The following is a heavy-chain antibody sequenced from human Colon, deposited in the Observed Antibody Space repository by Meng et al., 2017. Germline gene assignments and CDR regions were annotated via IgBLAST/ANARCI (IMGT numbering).Heavy chain of an antibody. Sequence: QGQLVQSGAEVKKPGASVKVSCKASAYIFSGYSIHWMRQAPGQGLEWMGRINPKSGDTSYAQKFQGRVTLTRDTTISTAYMELSSLTSDDTAVFYCAGDLGGLGDSWGQGTLVTVSS. CDR2: INPKSGDT. V-gene: IGHV1-2*06. D-gene: IGHD3-10*01. J-gene: IGHJ4*02. CDR3: AGDLGGLGDS. CDR1: AYIFSGYS.